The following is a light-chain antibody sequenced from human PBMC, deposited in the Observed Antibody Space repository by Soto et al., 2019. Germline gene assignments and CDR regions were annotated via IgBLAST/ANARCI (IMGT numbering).Light chain of an antibody. Sequence: EIVLTQSPGILSLSPGERATLSCRASQSVTGSHLAWYQQQPGQAPRLLMYGASSRATGIPVRFSGSGSGTDFTLTISRLEPEDFAVYYCQQYGSAPWTFGQGTKVEI. V-gene: IGKV3-20*01. CDR2: GAS. J-gene: IGKJ1*01. CDR1: QSVTGSH. CDR3: QQYGSAPWT.